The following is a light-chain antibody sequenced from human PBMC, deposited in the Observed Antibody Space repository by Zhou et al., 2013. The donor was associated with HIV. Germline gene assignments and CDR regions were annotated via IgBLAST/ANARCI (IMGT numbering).Light chain of an antibody. Sequence: DIQMTQSPSTLSASVGDRVIITCRASQSISSWLAWFQQKPGKAPKLLIYKASSLHSGVPSRFSGSGSGTEFTLTISSLQPDDFAIYYCQQYSSSWTFGQGTRVEMK. CDR3: QQYSSSWT. CDR2: KAS. CDR1: QSISSW. V-gene: IGKV1-5*03. J-gene: IGKJ1*01.